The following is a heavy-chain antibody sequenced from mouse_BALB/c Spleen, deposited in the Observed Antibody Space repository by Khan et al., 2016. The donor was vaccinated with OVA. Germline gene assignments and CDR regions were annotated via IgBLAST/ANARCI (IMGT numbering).Heavy chain of an antibody. J-gene: IGHJ4*01. V-gene: IGHV14-3*02. CDR1: GFNIKDTY. CDR2: IDLANGNT. CDR3: ARRGLSYAKDY. Sequence: VQLKQSGAELVKPGASVKLSCTASGFNIKDTYIHWVRQRPELGLEWIGTIDLANGNTKYDPKFQGMATITADTSSNTAYLHLSSLTFEATAVYYWARRGLSYAKDYWGPRTSVTVSS.